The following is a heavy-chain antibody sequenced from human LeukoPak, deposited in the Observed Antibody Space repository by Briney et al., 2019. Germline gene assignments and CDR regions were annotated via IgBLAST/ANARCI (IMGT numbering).Heavy chain of an antibody. J-gene: IGHJ4*02. CDR3: ATNRTTGGHRFDY. Sequence: PGGSLRLSCTASGSTFSSFAMSWVRQAPGKGLDWVSAISGSGDSTSYADSVRGRFIISRDNSKNTLYLQMDSLRAEDTAVYYCATNRTTGGHRFDYWGQGTLVTVSS. CDR1: GSTFSSFA. CDR2: ISGSGDST. D-gene: IGHD1-1*01. V-gene: IGHV3-23*01.